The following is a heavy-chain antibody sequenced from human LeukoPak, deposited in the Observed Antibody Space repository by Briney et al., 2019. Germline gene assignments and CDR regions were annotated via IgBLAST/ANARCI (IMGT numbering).Heavy chain of an antibody. V-gene: IGHV3-23*01. D-gene: IGHD3-3*01. Sequence: GGSLRLSCAATGFTFSSYAMSWVRQAPGKGLEWVSAISGSGGNTYYADSVKGRFTISRDNSKNTLYLQMNSLRAEDTAVYYCAKRVEYYFDYWGQGTLVTVSS. J-gene: IGHJ4*02. CDR3: AKRVEYYFDY. CDR2: ISGSGGNT. CDR1: GFTFSSYA.